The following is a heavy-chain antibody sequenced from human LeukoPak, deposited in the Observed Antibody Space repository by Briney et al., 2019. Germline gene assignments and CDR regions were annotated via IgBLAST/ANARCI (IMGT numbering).Heavy chain of an antibody. Sequence: GGSLRLSCAASGFTVSSNYMSWVRQAPGKGLEWVSVIYSGGSTYYADSVKGRFTISRDNSKNTLYLQMNSLRAEDTALYYCARDHSGYLTYYFDYWGQGTLVTVSS. J-gene: IGHJ4*02. V-gene: IGHV3-53*01. D-gene: IGHD3-22*01. CDR2: IYSGGST. CDR3: ARDHSGYLTYYFDY. CDR1: GFTVSSNY.